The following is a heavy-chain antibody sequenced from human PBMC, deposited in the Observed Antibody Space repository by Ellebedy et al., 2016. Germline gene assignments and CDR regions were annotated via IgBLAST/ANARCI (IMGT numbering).Heavy chain of an antibody. Sequence: GGSLRLXCEVTGVNFRKFSLNWVRQAPGKGLEWVAFISADGDTIYYAKSVKGRFTISRDDADSSLSLQMNSLRGDDTAVYYCVAALDYWGQGILVTVS. CDR3: VAALDY. CDR2: ISADGDTI. J-gene: IGHJ4*02. CDR1: GVNFRKFS. V-gene: IGHV3-48*04. D-gene: IGHD6-25*01.